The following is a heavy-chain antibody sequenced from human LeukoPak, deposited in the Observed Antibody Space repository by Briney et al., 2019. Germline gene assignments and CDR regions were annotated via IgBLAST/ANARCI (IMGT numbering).Heavy chain of an antibody. CDR3: AITENSGSYPGDAFDI. J-gene: IGHJ3*02. CDR1: GGSISSSSYY. Sequence: SETLSLTCTVSGGSISSSSYYWGWIRQPPGKGLEWIGSIYYSGSTYYNPSLKSRVTISVDTSKNQFSLKLSSVTAADTAVYYCAITENSGSYPGDAFDIWGQGTMVTVSS. V-gene: IGHV4-39*07. CDR2: IYYSGST. D-gene: IGHD1-26*01.